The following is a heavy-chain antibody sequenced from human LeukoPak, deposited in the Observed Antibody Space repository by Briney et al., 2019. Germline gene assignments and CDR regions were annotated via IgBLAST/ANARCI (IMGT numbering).Heavy chain of an antibody. CDR1: GFTFSSYA. J-gene: IGHJ4*02. CDR2: ISYDGSNK. Sequence: PGRSLRLSCAASGFTFSSYAMHWVRQAPGKGLEWVAVISYDGSNKYYADSVKCRFTISRENSNNTLYLQMNSLRAEDTAVYYCARDYYYDSSGPFDYWGQGTLVTVSS. D-gene: IGHD3-22*01. V-gene: IGHV3-30*04. CDR3: ARDYYYDSSGPFDY.